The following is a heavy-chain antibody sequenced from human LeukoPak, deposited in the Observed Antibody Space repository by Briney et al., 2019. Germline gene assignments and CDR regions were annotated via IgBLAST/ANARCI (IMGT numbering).Heavy chain of an antibody. Sequence: PGGSLRLSCAASGFTFSSYGMHWVRQAPGKGLEWVAVISYDGSNKYYAGSVKGRFTISRDNSKNTLYLQMNSLRAEDAAVYYCAKDIGYSSSSGIDYWGQGTLVTVSS. CDR1: GFTFSSYG. J-gene: IGHJ4*02. CDR2: ISYDGSNK. D-gene: IGHD6-6*01. V-gene: IGHV3-30*18. CDR3: AKDIGYSSSSGIDY.